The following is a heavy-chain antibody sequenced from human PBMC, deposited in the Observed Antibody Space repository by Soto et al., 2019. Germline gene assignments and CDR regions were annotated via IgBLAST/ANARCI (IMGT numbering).Heavy chain of an antibody. Sequence: PGGSLRLSCAASGFTFSSYAMSWVRQAPGKGLEWVSAISGSGGSTYYADSVKGRFTISRDNSKNTLYLQMNSLRAEDTAVYYCAKDPEILTGYHPTPFDYWGQGTLVTVSS. D-gene: IGHD3-9*01. CDR3: AKDPEILTGYHPTPFDY. CDR1: GFTFSSYA. V-gene: IGHV3-23*01. J-gene: IGHJ4*02. CDR2: ISGSGGST.